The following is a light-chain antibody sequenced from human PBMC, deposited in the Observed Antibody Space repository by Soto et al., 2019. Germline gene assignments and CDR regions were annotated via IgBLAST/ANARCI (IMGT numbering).Light chain of an antibody. CDR2: PAS. CDR3: QQSYGTHHS. Sequence: DIQMTQSPSSLSACVGDRVTITCRASQNIGVYLNWYQQKPGKALKLLIYPASSLQSGVRSRFSGSGYGRDFTLTISSVQPEDFATYYCQQSYGTHHSFGHGRRLEIK. J-gene: IGKJ5*01. CDR1: QNIGVY. V-gene: IGKV1-39*01.